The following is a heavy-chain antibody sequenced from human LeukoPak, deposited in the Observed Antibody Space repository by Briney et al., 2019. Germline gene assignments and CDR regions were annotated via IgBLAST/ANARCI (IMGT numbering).Heavy chain of an antibody. Sequence: SETLSLTCTVSGGSISSGPYYWTWIRQHPGQGLEWIGYIYYSGSTYYNPSLKSRVTMSVDTSKNQFSLKLSSVTAADTAVYYCAREIYCSSASCRTGYWFDPWGQGTLVTVSS. V-gene: IGHV4-31*03. CDR2: IYYSGST. CDR1: GGSISSGPYY. J-gene: IGHJ5*02. D-gene: IGHD2-15*01. CDR3: AREIYCSSASCRTGYWFDP.